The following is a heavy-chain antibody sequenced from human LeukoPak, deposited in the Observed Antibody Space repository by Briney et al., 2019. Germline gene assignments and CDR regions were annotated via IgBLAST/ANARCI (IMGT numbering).Heavy chain of an antibody. Sequence: GGSLRLSRVGSGFTFSSYAMNWVRQAPGRGLEGVSSISSNNNIYYADSVKGRFTISRDNAKNSLSLQMNSLRGEDTAVYYCGREDCNNVRCYGASDAWGQGTLVTVSS. J-gene: IGHJ5*02. CDR3: GREDCNNVRCYGASDA. V-gene: IGHV3-69-1*01. CDR2: ISSNNNI. CDR1: GFTFSSYA. D-gene: IGHD2-2*01.